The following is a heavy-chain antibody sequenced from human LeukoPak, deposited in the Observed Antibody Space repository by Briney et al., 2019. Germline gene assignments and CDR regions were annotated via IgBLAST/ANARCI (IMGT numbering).Heavy chain of an antibody. D-gene: IGHD6-19*01. CDR1: GFTFSGYA. CDR2: ISGSGGST. CDR3: AKWESSGWFPYYFDY. V-gene: IGHV3-23*01. J-gene: IGHJ4*02. Sequence: GGSLRLSCAASGFTFSGYAMSWVRQAPGKGLEWVSAISGSGGSTYYADSVKGRFTISRDNSKNTLYLQMNSLRAEDTAVCYCAKWESSGWFPYYFDYWGQGTLVTVSS.